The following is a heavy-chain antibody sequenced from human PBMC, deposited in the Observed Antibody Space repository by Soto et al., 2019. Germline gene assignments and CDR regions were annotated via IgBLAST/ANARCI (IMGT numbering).Heavy chain of an antibody. CDR2: IWYDGSNK. J-gene: IGHJ4*02. CDR3: ARDSAEQLVLFDY. V-gene: IGHV3-33*01. D-gene: IGHD6-6*01. CDR1: GFTFSSYG. Sequence: QVQLVESGGGVVQPGRSLRLSCAASGFTFSSYGMHWVRQAPGKGLERVAVIWYDGSNKYYADSVKGRFTISRDNSKNTLYLQMNSLRAEDTAVYYCARDSAEQLVLFDYWGQGTLVTVSS.